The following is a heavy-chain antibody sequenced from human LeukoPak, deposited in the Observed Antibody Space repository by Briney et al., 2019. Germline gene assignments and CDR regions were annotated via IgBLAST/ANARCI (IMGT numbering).Heavy chain of an antibody. D-gene: IGHD6-13*01. J-gene: IGHJ3*02. CDR2: ISAYNGNT. Sequence: ASVKVSCKASGYTFTGFYMHWVRQAPGQGLEWMGWISAYNGNTNYAQKLQGRVTMTTDTSTSTAYMELRSLRSDDTAVYYCAREGASSPRDAFDIWGQGTMVTVSS. V-gene: IGHV1-18*04. CDR1: GYTFTGFY. CDR3: AREGASSPRDAFDI.